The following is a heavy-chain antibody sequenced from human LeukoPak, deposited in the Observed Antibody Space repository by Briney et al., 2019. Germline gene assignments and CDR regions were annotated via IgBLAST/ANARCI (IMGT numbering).Heavy chain of an antibody. CDR1: GGSISSGGYS. Sequence: SETLSLTCAVSGGSISSGGYSWSWIRQPPGKGLEWIGYIYHSGSTYYNPSLKSRVTISVDRSKNQFSLKLSSVTAADTAVYYCAREMGSGSLDYWGQGTLVNVSS. V-gene: IGHV4-30-2*01. CDR3: AREMGSGSLDY. J-gene: IGHJ4*02. D-gene: IGHD1-1*01. CDR2: IYHSGST.